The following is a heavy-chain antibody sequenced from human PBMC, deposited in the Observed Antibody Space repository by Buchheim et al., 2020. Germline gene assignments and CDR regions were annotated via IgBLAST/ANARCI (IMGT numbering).Heavy chain of an antibody. Sequence: QVQLVQSGAEVKKPGASVKVSCKASGYTFTSYGISWVRQAPGQGLEWMGIINPSGGSTSYAQKFQGRVTMTRDTSTSTVYMELSSLRSEDTAVYYCARGSYDYIWGSYRYTGAWFDPWGQGTL. CDR1: GYTFTSYG. D-gene: IGHD3-16*02. CDR3: ARGSYDYIWGSYRYTGAWFDP. J-gene: IGHJ5*02. V-gene: IGHV1-46*03. CDR2: INPSGGST.